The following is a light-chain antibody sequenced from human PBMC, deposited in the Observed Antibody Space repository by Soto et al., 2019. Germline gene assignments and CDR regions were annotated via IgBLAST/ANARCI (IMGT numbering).Light chain of an antibody. Sequence: QSALTQPASVSASPGQSITISCTGTSSGVGGYKFVSWYQHHPGKAPKLMIYEVNNRPSGVSNRFSGSKSGNTASLTISGLQAEDEADYYCCSYAGSSTYVFXTGTKVTVL. V-gene: IGLV2-23*02. J-gene: IGLJ1*01. CDR2: EVN. CDR3: CSYAGSSTYV. CDR1: SSGVGGYKF.